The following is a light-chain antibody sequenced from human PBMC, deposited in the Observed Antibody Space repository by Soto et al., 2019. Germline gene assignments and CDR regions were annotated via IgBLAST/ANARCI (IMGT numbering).Light chain of an antibody. Sequence: QSALTQPPSASGSPGQSVTISCPGTSSDVGGYNYVSWYQQHPGKAPKLMIYEVSKRPSGVPDRFSGSKSGNTASLTVSGLQAEDEADYYCSSYAGSNIYVFGTGTKSPS. CDR3: SSYAGSNIYV. J-gene: IGLJ1*01. V-gene: IGLV2-8*01. CDR1: SSDVGGYNY. CDR2: EVS.